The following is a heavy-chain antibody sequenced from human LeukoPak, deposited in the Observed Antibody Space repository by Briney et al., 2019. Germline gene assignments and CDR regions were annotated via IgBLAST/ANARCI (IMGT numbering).Heavy chain of an antibody. J-gene: IGHJ4*02. Sequence: GGSLRLSCAASGFTFSSHAMSWVRQAAGNGLEWVSVISGSGGSTYYADSVKGRFTISRDNSKNTLYLQMNSLRAEDTAVYYCAKDPRPYYYDRGFFDYWGRGTLVTVSS. CDR1: GFTFSSHA. CDR3: AKDPRPYYYDRGFFDY. CDR2: ISGSGGST. V-gene: IGHV3-23*01. D-gene: IGHD3-22*01.